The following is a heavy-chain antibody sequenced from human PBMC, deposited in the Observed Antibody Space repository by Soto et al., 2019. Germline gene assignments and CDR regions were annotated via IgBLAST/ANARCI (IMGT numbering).Heavy chain of an antibody. V-gene: IGHV3-72*01. CDR2: PRDKPQGYST. J-gene: IGHJ4*02. CDR3: VRATYFSDSSGYTRCLDY. D-gene: IGHD3-22*01. CDR1: GFTLSDHY. Sequence: VGSLRLSCAVSGFTLSDHYIDWVRQAPGKGLEWVGRPRDKPQGYSTAYAASVKGRFTTSRDESKNSAYLQMNSLKTEDTAVYYCVRATYFSDSSGYTRCLDYWGQGTLVTVSS.